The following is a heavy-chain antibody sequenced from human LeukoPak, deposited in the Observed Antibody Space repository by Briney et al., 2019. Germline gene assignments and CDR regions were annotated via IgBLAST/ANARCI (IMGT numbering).Heavy chain of an antibody. V-gene: IGHV4-38-2*02. CDR3: TRNEGFDY. Sequence: SEPLSLTCTVSGYSISSGDYWGWIRQPPGKGLEWIGNIYHSGSTYYNPSLKSRVTISIDTSKNQFSLKLSSVTAADTAVYYCTRNEGFDYWGQGTLVTVSS. J-gene: IGHJ4*02. CDR2: IYHSGST. CDR1: GYSISSGDY.